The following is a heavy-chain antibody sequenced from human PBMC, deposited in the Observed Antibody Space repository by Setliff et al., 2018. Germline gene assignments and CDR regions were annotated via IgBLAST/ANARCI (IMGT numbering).Heavy chain of an antibody. J-gene: IGHJ3*02. V-gene: IGHV3-74*01. CDR2: INGDGSVA. CDR3: ARAFGGNSDAFDI. Sequence: HPGGSLRLSCAASGFAFNTYWMHWVRQVPGKGLVWVARINGDGSVANYADAVKGRFTISRDNAKNTLSLQMNTLKAEDTAVYYCARAFGGNSDAFDIWGQGTMVTVSS. CDR1: GFAFNTYW. D-gene: IGHD2-21*02.